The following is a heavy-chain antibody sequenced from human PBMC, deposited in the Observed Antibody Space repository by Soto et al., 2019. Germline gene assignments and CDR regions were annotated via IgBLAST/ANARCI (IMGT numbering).Heavy chain of an antibody. J-gene: IGHJ5*02. CDR3: ARQKKGSGHSNH. CDR2: IDPSDSYT. Sequence: PGESLKISCKGSVYSFTSYWISWVRQMPGKGLEWMGRIDPSDSYTNYSPSFQGHVTISADKSISTAYLQWSSLKASDTAMYYCARQKKGSGHSNHWGQGTLVTVSS. D-gene: IGHD1-26*01. CDR1: VYSFTSYW. V-gene: IGHV5-10-1*01.